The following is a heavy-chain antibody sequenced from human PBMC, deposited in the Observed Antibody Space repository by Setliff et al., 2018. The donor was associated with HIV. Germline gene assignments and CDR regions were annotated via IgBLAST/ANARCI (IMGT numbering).Heavy chain of an antibody. J-gene: IGHJ3*01. CDR3: ARAPYGDYGINFNAFDL. D-gene: IGHD4-17*01. CDR1: GYTFTGYH. Sequence: ASVKVSCKASGYTFTGYHMHWVRQAPGQGLEWMGWINPNSGGTNYSQKLQGRVTMTRDTSISKAYMELSRLRSDDTAVYYCARAPYGDYGINFNAFDLWGQGTLVTVSS. CDR2: INPNSGGT. V-gene: IGHV1-2*02.